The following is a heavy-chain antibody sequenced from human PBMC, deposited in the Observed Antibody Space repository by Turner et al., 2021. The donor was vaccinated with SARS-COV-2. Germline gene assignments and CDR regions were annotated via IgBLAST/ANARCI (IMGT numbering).Heavy chain of an antibody. Sequence: EVHLVESGGGLVQPGGSLRLSCVASGFTFSTYSMNWVRQAPWKGLEWVSYIDSSSSTIYYADSVKGRFTISRDNAKNSLYLQMNSLRADDTAVYYCASPFDYWGQGTLVTVSS. CDR3: ASPFDY. J-gene: IGHJ4*02. CDR2: IDSSSSTI. CDR1: GFTFSTYS. V-gene: IGHV3-48*01.